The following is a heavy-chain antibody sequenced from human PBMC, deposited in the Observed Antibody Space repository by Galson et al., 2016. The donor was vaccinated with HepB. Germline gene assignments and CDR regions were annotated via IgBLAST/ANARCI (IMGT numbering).Heavy chain of an antibody. CDR1: GGSISNSRYY. J-gene: IGHJ5*02. D-gene: IGHD1-26*01. CDR2: AHYTGGT. V-gene: IGHV4-39*01. CDR3: AGQDMEPGSDPLDP. Sequence: SETLSLTCTVSGGSISNSRYYWDWIRQAPGKGLEWIGNAHYTGGTWYNPSLRSRVTISIDTSKNQLSLELRSVTAADTAFYFCAGQDMEPGSDPLDPWGQGTQVTVSS.